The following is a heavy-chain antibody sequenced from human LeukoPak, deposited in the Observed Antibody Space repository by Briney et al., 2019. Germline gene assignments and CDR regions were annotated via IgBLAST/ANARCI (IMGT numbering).Heavy chain of an antibody. Sequence: GGSLRLSCAASGFTFSSYAMSWVRQAPGKGLEWVSAISGSGGSTYYADSVKGRFTISRDNAKNSLDLQMNSLTAEYTALYYCAREWDGAFDYWGQGTLVTVSS. CDR2: ISGSGGST. CDR1: GFTFSSYA. CDR3: AREWDGAFDY. J-gene: IGHJ4*02. D-gene: IGHD1-26*01. V-gene: IGHV3-23*01.